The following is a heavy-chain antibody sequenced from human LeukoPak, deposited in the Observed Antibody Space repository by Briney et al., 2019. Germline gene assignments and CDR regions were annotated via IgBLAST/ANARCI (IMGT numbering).Heavy chain of an antibody. Sequence: GGSLRLSCAASGFTFSGSAMHWVRQASGQGLEWVGRIRSKANSYATAYAASVKGRFTISRDDSKNTAYLQMNSLKTEDTAVYYCTRLTPVGFDYWGQGTLVTVSS. CDR2: IRSKANSYAT. V-gene: IGHV3-73*01. J-gene: IGHJ4*02. CDR3: TRLTPVGFDY. CDR1: GFTFSGSA.